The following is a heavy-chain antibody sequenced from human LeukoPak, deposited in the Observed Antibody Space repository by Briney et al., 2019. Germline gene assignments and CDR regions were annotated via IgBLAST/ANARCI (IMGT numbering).Heavy chain of an antibody. CDR3: ARVWKSDYSSPVDY. CDR2: IYFSGST. D-gene: IGHD6-19*01. J-gene: IGHJ4*02. CDR1: GGSISSGDYF. Sequence: SETLSLTCTVSGGSISSGDYFWSWIRQHPGKGLEWIGHIYFSGSTYYNPSLKSRVTISVDTSKNQFSLRLSSVTAGDTAVYYCARVWKSDYSSPVDYWGQGTLVTVSS. V-gene: IGHV4-31*03.